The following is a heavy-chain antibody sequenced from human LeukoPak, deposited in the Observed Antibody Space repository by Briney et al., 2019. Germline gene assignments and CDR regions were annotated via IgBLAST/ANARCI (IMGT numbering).Heavy chain of an antibody. V-gene: IGHV4-4*07. CDR2: IYTSGST. D-gene: IGHD7-27*01. J-gene: IGHJ4*02. CDR3: AKDSGDHFDY. CDR1: VGSISSSY. Sequence: SETLSLTCTVSVGSISSSYWSWIRQPAGKGLEWIGRIYTSGSTNYNPSLKSRVTMSVDTSENQFSLKVSSVTAADTAVYYYAKDSGDHFDYWGQGTLVTVSS.